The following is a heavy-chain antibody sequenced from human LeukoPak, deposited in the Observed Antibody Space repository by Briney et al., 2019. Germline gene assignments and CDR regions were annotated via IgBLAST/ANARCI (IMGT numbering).Heavy chain of an antibody. CDR1: GFTFSSYG. D-gene: IGHD5-12*01. V-gene: IGHV3-33*01. J-gene: IGHJ4*02. Sequence: GRSLRLSCAASGFTFSSYGMHWVRQAPGKGLEWVAVIWYDGSNKYYADSVKGRFTISRDNSKNTLYLQMNSLRAEDTAVYYRARERKATLDYWGQGTLVTVSS. CDR3: ARERKATLDY. CDR2: IWYDGSNK.